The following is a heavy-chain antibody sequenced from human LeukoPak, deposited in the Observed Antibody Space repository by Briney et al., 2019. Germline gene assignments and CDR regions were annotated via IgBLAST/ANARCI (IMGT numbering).Heavy chain of an antibody. CDR2: FYDSGTT. J-gene: IGHJ4*02. D-gene: IGHD3-16*01. CDR1: GGSIVSHY. CDR3: ASGVSHFDS. Sequence: SETLSLTCTVSGGSIVSHYWNWIRQPAGKGLEWIGRFYDSGTTNTSPSLKSRVTMSVDTSKNQFSLKLSSVTAADTAVYFCASGVSHFDSWGQGTLVTISS. V-gene: IGHV4-4*07.